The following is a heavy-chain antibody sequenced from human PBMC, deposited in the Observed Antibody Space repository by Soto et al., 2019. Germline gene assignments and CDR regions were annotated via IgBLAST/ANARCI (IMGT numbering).Heavy chain of an antibody. J-gene: IGHJ2*01. CDR3: ANMGLSWYLDR. Sequence: QVQLVESGGGVVQPGRSLRLSCAASGFTFRSDAMNWVRQAPGKGLEWVAAISYDGSNKYYADSVKGRFTISRDNSKNTLFLAMNSLRAEDTSVYYCANMGLSWYLDRWGRGTLVNVS. CDR1: GFTFRSDA. V-gene: IGHV3-30*18. D-gene: IGHD3-10*01. CDR2: ISYDGSNK.